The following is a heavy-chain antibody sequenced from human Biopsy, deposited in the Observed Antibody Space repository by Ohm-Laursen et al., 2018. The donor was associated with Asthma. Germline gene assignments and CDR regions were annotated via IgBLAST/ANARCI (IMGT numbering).Heavy chain of an antibody. CDR2: IIPIFGIA. CDR1: GGTFSSYA. D-gene: IGHD6-19*01. CDR3: AREMRAGRGNAFDI. Sequence: SVKVSCKASGGTFSSYAISWVRQAPGQGLEWMGRIIPIFGIANYAQKFQGRVTITADKSTSTAYMELSSLRSEDTAVYYCAREMRAGRGNAFDIWGQGTMVTVSS. V-gene: IGHV1-69*04. J-gene: IGHJ3*02.